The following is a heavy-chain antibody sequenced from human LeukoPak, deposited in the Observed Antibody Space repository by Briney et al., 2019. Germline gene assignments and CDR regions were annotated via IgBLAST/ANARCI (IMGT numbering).Heavy chain of an antibody. CDR2: FYYSGST. D-gene: IGHD2-2*01. V-gene: IGHV4-31*03. CDR3: ARALIGYCSTTSCGYFDP. CDR1: GGSINSGGYY. Sequence: SETLSLTCTVSGGSINSGGYYWSWIRQHPGKGLEWIGYFYYSGSTYYNPSLKSRVIISAGMSKNQFSLNLSSVSVADTAVYYCARALIGYCSTTSCGYFDPWGQGTLVAVSS. J-gene: IGHJ5*02.